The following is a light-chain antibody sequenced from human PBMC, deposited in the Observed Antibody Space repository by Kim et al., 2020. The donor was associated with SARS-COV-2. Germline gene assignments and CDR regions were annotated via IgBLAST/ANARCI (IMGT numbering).Light chain of an antibody. CDR1: QCISNY. V-gene: IGKV1-16*02. CDR2: ATS. Sequence: AAVGDTVTITWRASQCISNYLAWFQQKPGKAPTSLIYATSSLQSDVPSKFSGSGSGTDFTLTIISLQPEDFATYYCQQYHDYPLTFGGGTKVDIK. CDR3: QQYHDYPLT. J-gene: IGKJ4*01.